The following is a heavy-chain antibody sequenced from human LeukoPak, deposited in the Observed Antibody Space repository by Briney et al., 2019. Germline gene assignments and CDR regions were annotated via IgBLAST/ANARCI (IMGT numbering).Heavy chain of an antibody. V-gene: IGHV3-21*01. D-gene: IGHD3-3*01. J-gene: IGHJ4*02. CDR2: ISSSGSFI. Sequence: GGSLRLSCAASGFTFSSYAMSWVRQAPGKGLEWVSSISSSGSFIYYADSVKGRFTISRDNAKNSLYLQMNSLRAEDTAVYYCARGLQYYDFWSGRLDFDYWGQGTLVTVSS. CDR1: GFTFSSYA. CDR3: ARGLQYYDFWSGRLDFDY.